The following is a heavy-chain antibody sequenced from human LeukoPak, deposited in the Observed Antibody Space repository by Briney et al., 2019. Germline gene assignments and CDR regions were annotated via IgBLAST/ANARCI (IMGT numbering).Heavy chain of an antibody. CDR2: IYYSGST. D-gene: IGHD3-3*01. J-gene: IGHJ3*02. CDR3: ARPRTVLRFLEWLSYDAFDI. V-gene: IGHV4-39*01. CDR1: GGSISSSVYY. Sequence: PSETLSLTCTVSGGSISSSVYYWGWIRQPPGKGLEWIGSIYYSGSTYYNPSLKSRVTISVDTSKNQFSLKLSSVTAADTAVYYCARPRTVLRFLEWLSYDAFDIWGQGTMVTVSS.